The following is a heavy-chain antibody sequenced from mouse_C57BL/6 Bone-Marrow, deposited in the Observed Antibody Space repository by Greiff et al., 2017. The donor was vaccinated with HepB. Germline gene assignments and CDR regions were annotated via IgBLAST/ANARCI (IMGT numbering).Heavy chain of an antibody. D-gene: IGHD2-1*01. CDR2: IYPGSGST. J-gene: IGHJ2*01. CDR1: GYTFTSYW. CDR3: VAIYYGNLGDFDY. Sequence: QVQLKQSGAELVKPGASVKMSCKASGYTFTSYWITWVKQRPGQGLEWIGDIYPGSGSTNYNEKFKSKATLTVDTSSSTAYMQLSSLTSEDSAVYYCVAIYYGNLGDFDYWGQGTTLTVSS. V-gene: IGHV1-55*01.